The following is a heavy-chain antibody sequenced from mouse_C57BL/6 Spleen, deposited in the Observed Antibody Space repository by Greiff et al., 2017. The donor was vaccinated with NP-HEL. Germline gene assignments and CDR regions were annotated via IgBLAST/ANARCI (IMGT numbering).Heavy chain of an antibody. CDR3: ARRGRGNYGGAMDY. Sequence: QVQLQQSGPELVKPGASVKLSCKASGYTFTSYDINWVKQRPGQGLEWIGWIYPRDGSTKYNAKFKGKATLTVDTSSSTAYMELHSLTYEDSAVYFWARRGRGNYGGAMDYWGQGTSVTVSS. J-gene: IGHJ4*01. CDR2: IYPRDGST. D-gene: IGHD2-1*01. CDR1: GYTFTSYD. V-gene: IGHV1-85*01.